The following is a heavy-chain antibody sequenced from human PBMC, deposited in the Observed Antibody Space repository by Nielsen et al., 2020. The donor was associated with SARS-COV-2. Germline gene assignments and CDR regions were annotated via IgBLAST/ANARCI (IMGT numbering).Heavy chain of an antibody. CDR3: ARGDYGDYQGFDP. CDR2: INSYNGDT. CDR1: GYMFISYG. D-gene: IGHD4-17*01. V-gene: IGHV1-18*01. J-gene: IGHJ5*02. Sequence: ASVKVSCKASGYMFISYGISWVRQAPGQGLEWMGWINSYNGDTNYAQKFQGRVTMTTDTSTSTADMELRSLRSDDTAVYYCARGDYGDYQGFDPWGQGTLVTVCS.